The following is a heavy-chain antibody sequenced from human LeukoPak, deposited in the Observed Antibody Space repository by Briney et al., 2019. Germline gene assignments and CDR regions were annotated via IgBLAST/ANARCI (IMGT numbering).Heavy chain of an antibody. CDR3: AREDASSWDY. CDR2: ISYDGSNK. CDR1: GFTFSSYA. V-gene: IGHV3-30*14. D-gene: IGHD6-13*01. Sequence: PGGSLRLSCAASGFTFSSYAMHWVRQAPGKGLEWVAVISYDGSNKNYADSVKGRFTISRDNAKNSLYLQMNSLRAEDTAVYYCAREDASSWDYWGQGILVTVSS. J-gene: IGHJ4*02.